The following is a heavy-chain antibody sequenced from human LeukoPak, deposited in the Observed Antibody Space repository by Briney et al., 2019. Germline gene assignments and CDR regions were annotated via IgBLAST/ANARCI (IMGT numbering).Heavy chain of an antibody. CDR3: SRAYSTGWLGINDF. Sequence: GGSLRLFCTASGFTFHDYAMTWVRQAPGKGLEWVGFIRNKANGGTADYAASVKGRFTISRDDSKTIAYLQMNSLKNEDTAVYFCSRAYSTGWLGINDFCAQGALVTVSS. V-gene: IGHV3-49*04. CDR2: IRNKANGGTA. J-gene: IGHJ4*02. D-gene: IGHD6-19*01. CDR1: GFTFHDYA.